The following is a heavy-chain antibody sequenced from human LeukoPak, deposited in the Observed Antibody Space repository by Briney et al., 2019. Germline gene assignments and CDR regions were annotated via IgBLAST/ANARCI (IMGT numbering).Heavy chain of an antibody. J-gene: IGHJ3*02. V-gene: IGHV4-61*05. CDR2: IYYSGST. CDR1: GGSISTNNND. D-gene: IGHD2-21*01. CDR3: ASAYSQGAFDI. Sequence: SETLSLTCVVPGGSISTNNNDWGWIRQPPGKGLEWIGYIYYSGSTNYNPSLKSRVTISVDTSKNQFSLKLSSVTAADTAVYYCASAYSQGAFDIWGQGTMVTVSS.